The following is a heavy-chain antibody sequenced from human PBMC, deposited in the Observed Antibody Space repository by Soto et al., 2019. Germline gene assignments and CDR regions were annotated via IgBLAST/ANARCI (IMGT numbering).Heavy chain of an antibody. Sequence: GASVKVSCKASGYTFATYDINWVRQATGQGLEWMGRMSPDSDNTVYAQKFQGRVTMTRDTSTSTVYMELSSLRSEDTAVYYCAGTGSFDGMDVWGQGTTVTVSS. CDR1: GYTFATYD. J-gene: IGHJ6*02. CDR2: MSPDSDNT. CDR3: AGTGSFDGMDV. D-gene: IGHD3-10*01. V-gene: IGHV1-8*01.